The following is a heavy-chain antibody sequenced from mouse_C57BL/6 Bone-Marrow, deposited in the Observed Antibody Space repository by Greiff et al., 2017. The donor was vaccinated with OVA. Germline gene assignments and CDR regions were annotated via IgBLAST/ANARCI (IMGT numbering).Heavy chain of an antibody. Sequence: EVKLVESGGGLVQPGGSLKLSCAASGFTFSDYGMAWVRQAPRKGPEWVAFISNLAYSIYYADTVTCRFTISRENAKNTLYLEMSSLRSEDTAMYYCARRGTGPFAYWGQGTLVTVSA. CDR3: ARRGTGPFAY. CDR1: GFTFSDYG. J-gene: IGHJ3*01. CDR2: ISNLAYSI. V-gene: IGHV5-15*04. D-gene: IGHD4-1*01.